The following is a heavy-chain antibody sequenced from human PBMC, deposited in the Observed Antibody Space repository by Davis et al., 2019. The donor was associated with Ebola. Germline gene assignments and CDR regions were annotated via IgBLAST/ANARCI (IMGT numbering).Heavy chain of an antibody. J-gene: IGHJ5*02. V-gene: IGHV1-46*01. Sequence: ASVKVSCKASGYTFTSYYMHWVRQAPGQGLEWMGIINPSGGSTSYAQKFQGRVTMTRDTSATTAYMELSSLRSEDTAVYYCARDASGILEWLPYNWFDPWGQGTLVTVSS. CDR3: ARDASGILEWLPYNWFDP. CDR1: GYTFTSYY. D-gene: IGHD3-3*01. CDR2: INPSGGST.